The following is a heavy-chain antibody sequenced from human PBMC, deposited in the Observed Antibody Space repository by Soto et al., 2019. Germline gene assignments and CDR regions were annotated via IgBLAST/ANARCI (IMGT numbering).Heavy chain of an antibody. D-gene: IGHD3-22*01. CDR3: ARPYYDSSGYYLWYFDY. CDR1: GDSFNTFA. Sequence: QVQLVQSGAEVKKPGSSVKLSCKASGDSFNTFAVTWLRQAPGQGLEWMGGIIPNFDTANYAQKFQGRVTIIADKSTSTPDMELTTLRAESTAVYYWARPYYDSSGYYLWYFDYWGQGTLVTVYS. CDR2: IIPNFDTA. J-gene: IGHJ4*02. V-gene: IGHV1-69*06.